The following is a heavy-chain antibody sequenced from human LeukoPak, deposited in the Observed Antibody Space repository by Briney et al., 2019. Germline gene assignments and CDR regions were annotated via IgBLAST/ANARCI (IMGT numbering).Heavy chain of an antibody. CDR1: GYTFTGYY. D-gene: IGHD2-2*02. J-gene: IGHJ5*02. V-gene: IGHV1-46*01. Sequence: ASVKVSCKASGYTFTGYYMHWVRQAPGQGLEWMGIINPSGGSTSYAQKFQGRVTMTRDTSTSTVYMELSSLRSEDTAVYYCARAASGYCSSTSCYRRGNWFDPWGQGTLVTVSS. CDR2: INPSGGST. CDR3: ARAASGYCSSTSCYRRGNWFDP.